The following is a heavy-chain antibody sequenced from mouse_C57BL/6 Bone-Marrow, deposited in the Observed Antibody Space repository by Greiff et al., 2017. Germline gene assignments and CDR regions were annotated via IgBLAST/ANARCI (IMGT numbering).Heavy chain of an antibody. Sequence: VQVVASGAELVRPGASVTLSCKASGYTFTDYEMPWVKQTPVHGLEWIGAIDPETGGTAYNQKFKGQAILTADKSSSTAYMELRSLTSEDSAVSYSTRDTTVVAYYFDYWGQGTALTVAS. CDR2: IDPETGGT. CDR1: GYTFTDYE. D-gene: IGHD1-1*01. V-gene: IGHV1-15*01. CDR3: TRDTTVVAYYFDY. J-gene: IGHJ2*01.